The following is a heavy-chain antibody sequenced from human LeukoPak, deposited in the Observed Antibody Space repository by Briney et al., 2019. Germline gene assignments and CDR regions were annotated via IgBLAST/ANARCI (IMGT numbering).Heavy chain of an antibody. CDR2: INSDGSST. D-gene: IGHD3-3*01. V-gene: IGHV3-74*01. CDR1: GSTFSSYW. CDR3: ARVKRDYDFWSGPDAFDI. J-gene: IGHJ3*02. Sequence: GGSLRLSCAASGSTFSSYWMHWVRQAPGKGLVWVSRINSDGSSTSYADSVKGRFTISRDNAKNTLYLQMNSLRAEDTAVYYCARVKRDYDFWSGPDAFDIWGQGTMVTVSS.